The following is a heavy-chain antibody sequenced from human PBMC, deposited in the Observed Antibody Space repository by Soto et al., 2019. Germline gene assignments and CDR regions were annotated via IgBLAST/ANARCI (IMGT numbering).Heavy chain of an antibody. D-gene: IGHD3-10*01. Sequence: SVKVSCKASGGTFSSYTISWVRQAPGQGLEWMGRIIPIPGITNYAQKFQGRVTITADKSTSTAYMELSSLRSEDTAVYYCAREGYYSGSGRNWDYYYYGMDVWGQGTTVTVSS. CDR1: GGTFSSYT. V-gene: IGHV1-69*04. J-gene: IGHJ6*02. CDR3: AREGYYSGSGRNWDYYYYGMDV. CDR2: IIPIPGIT.